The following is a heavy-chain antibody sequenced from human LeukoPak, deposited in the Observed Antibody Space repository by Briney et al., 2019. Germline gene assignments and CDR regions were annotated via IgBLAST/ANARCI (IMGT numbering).Heavy chain of an antibody. D-gene: IGHD5-18*01. CDR1: GFTFSNYW. CDR2: MNSDGSST. CDR3: AKSPTRGYSYGPIDY. V-gene: IGHV3-74*01. Sequence: GGSLRLSCAASGFTFSNYWMHWVRQAPGKGLVWVSRMNSDGSSTSYADSVKGRFTISRDNAKSTLYLQMNSLRAEDTAVYYCAKSPTRGYSYGPIDYWGQGTLVTVSS. J-gene: IGHJ4*02.